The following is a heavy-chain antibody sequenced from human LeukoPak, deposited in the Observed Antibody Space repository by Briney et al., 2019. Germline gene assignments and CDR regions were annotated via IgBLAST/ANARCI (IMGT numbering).Heavy chain of an antibody. CDR2: IYPGDSDT. Sequence: YWSWIRQPPGKGLEWMGIIYPGDSDTRYSPSFQGQVTISADKSISTAYLQWSSLKASDTAMYYCARQSGYSYLNQDWFDPWGQGTLVTVSS. D-gene: IGHD5-18*01. CDR3: ARQSGYSYLNQDWFDP. CDR1: YW. V-gene: IGHV5-51*01. J-gene: IGHJ5*02.